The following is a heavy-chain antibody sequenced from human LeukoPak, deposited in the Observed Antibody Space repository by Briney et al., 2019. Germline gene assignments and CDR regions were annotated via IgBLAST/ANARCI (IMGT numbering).Heavy chain of an antibody. J-gene: IGHJ4*02. CDR3: ARVAYRFGSKQISRLMAQVIDY. CDR2: INPNSGGT. CDR1: GYTFTGYY. V-gene: IGHV1-2*02. Sequence: ALVKVSCKASGYTFTGYYMHWVRQAPGQGLEWMGWINPNSGGTNYAQKFQGRVTMTRDTSISTAYMELSRLRSDDTAVYYCARVAYRFGSKQISRLMAQVIDYWGQGTLVTVSS. D-gene: IGHD3-16*02.